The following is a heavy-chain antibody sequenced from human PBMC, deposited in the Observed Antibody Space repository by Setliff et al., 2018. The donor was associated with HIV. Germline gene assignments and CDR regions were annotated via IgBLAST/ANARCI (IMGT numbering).Heavy chain of an antibody. D-gene: IGHD1-20*01. CDR1: GGSISSNW. V-gene: IGHV4-4*02. CDR2: IYHSGST. CDR3: AGDSNNVRWFYF. Sequence: SETLSLTCAVSGGSISSNWWSWVRQSPGKGLEWIGEIYHSGSTHYNPSLENRVTISVDTSKSQFSLKLSSVTAADTAVYYCAGDSNNVRWFYFWGQGTLVTVSS. J-gene: IGHJ5*01.